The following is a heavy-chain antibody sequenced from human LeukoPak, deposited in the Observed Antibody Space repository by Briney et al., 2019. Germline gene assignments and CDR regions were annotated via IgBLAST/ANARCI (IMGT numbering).Heavy chain of an antibody. D-gene: IGHD6-19*01. CDR1: GFTFSSYA. V-gene: IGHV3-23*01. Sequence: PGGSLRLSCAASGFTFSSYAMSWVRQAPGKGLEWVSAIGGSGGSTYYADSVKGRFTISRDNSKNTLYLQMNSLRAEDTAVYYCAKDRGIAVAGNYFDYWGQGTLVTVSS. J-gene: IGHJ4*02. CDR2: IGGSGGST. CDR3: AKDRGIAVAGNYFDY.